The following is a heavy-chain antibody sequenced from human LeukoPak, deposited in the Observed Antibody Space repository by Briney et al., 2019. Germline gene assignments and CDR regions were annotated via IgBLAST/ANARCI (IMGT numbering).Heavy chain of an antibody. CDR1: GFTFTNYA. Sequence: PGGSLRLSCAASGFTFTNYAMGWVRQAPGKGLQWVSSISYNGGSTFYADSVKGRFTVSRDNSKNTLYLQMNSLRAEDTAVYFCAKIGTPSDNCDSWGQGTLVTVSS. CDR3: AKIGTPSDNCDS. CDR2: ISYNGGST. V-gene: IGHV3-23*01. J-gene: IGHJ4*02.